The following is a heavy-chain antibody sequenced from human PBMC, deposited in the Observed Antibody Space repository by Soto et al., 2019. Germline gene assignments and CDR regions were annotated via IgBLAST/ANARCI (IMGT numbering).Heavy chain of an antibody. J-gene: IGHJ5*02. CDR2: IYYSGST. V-gene: IGHV4-59*01. CDR1: GGSISSYY. D-gene: IGHD3-3*01. CDR3: ARAYDFWSGSLEFDP. Sequence: ASETLSLTCTVSGGSISSYYWSWIRQPPGKGLEWIGYIYYSGSTNYNSSLKSRVTISVDTSKHQCSLKLSSVTAADTAVYYCARAYDFWSGSLEFDPWGQGTLVTVSS.